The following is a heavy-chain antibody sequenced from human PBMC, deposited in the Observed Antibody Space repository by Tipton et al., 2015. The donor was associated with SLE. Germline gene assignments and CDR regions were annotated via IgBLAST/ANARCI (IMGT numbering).Heavy chain of an antibody. CDR2: IWYDGSAK. J-gene: IGHJ4*02. CDR1: GFTFRSNS. CDR3: VRWGADRAPNY. D-gene: IGHD6-6*01. V-gene: IGHV3-33*01. Sequence: SLRLSCAASGFTFRSNSMHWVRQVPGKGLEWVAVIWYDGSAKYYADSVKGRFTISRDNSKNTLYLQMNSLRPEDTAVYYCVRWGADRAPNYWGQGALVTVSS.